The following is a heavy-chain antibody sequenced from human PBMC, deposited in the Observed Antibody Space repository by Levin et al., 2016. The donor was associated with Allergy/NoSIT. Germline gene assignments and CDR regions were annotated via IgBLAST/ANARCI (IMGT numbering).Heavy chain of an antibody. V-gene: IGHV3-33*01. CDR2: IWYDGSNK. Sequence: GGSLRLSCAASGFTFSSYGMHWVRQAPGKGLEWVAVIWYDGSNKYYADSVKGRFTISRDNSKNTLYLQMNSLRAEDTAVYYCARDGLELGYGPGDYYYGMDVWGQGTTVTVSS. J-gene: IGHJ6*02. CDR3: ARDGLELGYGPGDYYYGMDV. D-gene: IGHD5-18*01. CDR1: GFTFSSYG.